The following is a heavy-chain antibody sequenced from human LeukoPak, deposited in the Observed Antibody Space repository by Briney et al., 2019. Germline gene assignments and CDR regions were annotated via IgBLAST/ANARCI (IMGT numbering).Heavy chain of an antibody. CDR3: ARDIVGATPRGVDAFDI. Sequence: SLKLSCKASRGTFSSYAISWVRQAPGQGLEWMGGFIPIFGTANYAQKFQGRVTITADESTSTAYMELSSLRSEDTAVYYCARDIVGATPRGVDAFDIWGQGTMVTVSS. D-gene: IGHD1-26*01. V-gene: IGHV1-69*13. CDR1: RGTFSSYA. J-gene: IGHJ3*02. CDR2: FIPIFGTA.